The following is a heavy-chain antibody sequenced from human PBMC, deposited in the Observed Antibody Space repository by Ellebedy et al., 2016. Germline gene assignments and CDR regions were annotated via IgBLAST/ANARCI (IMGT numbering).Heavy chain of an antibody. J-gene: IGHJ6*03. D-gene: IGHD3-3*01. Sequence: GGSLRLSCAASGFTLDDYAMHWVRQAPGKGLEWVSGISWNSGSIGYADSVKGRFTISRDNAKNSLYLQMNSLRAEDTALYYCAKAITIHYYYYMDVWGKGTTVTVSS. CDR1: GFTLDDYA. CDR3: AKAITIHYYYYMDV. V-gene: IGHV3-9*01. CDR2: ISWNSGSI.